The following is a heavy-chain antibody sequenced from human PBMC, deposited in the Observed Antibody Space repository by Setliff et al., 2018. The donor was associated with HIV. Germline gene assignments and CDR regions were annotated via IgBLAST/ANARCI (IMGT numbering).Heavy chain of an antibody. Sequence: PSETLSLTCTVSGGSISSDYWSWIRQPPGKGLEWIGYIYYSGSTNYNPSLKSRVTISVATSKNQFSLKLNSVTAADTAVYYCARDRRDDYYLTAYFDSLGQGTVVTVSS. D-gene: IGHD1-26*01. CDR1: GGSISSDY. J-gene: IGHJ4*02. CDR2: IYYSGST. V-gene: IGHV4-59*12. CDR3: ARDRRDDYYLTAYFDS.